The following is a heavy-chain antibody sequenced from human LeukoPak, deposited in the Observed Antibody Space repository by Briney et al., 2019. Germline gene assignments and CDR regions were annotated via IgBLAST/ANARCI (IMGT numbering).Heavy chain of an antibody. CDR3: VVLAAAGSGDY. J-gene: IGHJ4*02. CDR2: ITGSSTTI. CDR1: GFTFSSYS. D-gene: IGHD6-13*01. Sequence: QSGGSLRLSCAASGFTFSSYSMNWVRQAPGKGLEWVSYITGSSTTIYYADSVKGRFTISRDSAKNSLFLQMNSLRAEDTSVYYCVVLAAAGSGDYWGQGTLVTVSS. V-gene: IGHV3-48*01.